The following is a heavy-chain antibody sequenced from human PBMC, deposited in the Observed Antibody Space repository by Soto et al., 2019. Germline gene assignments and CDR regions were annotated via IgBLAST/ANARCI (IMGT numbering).Heavy chain of an antibody. D-gene: IGHD4-17*01. J-gene: IGHJ4*02. Sequence: QVQLVQSGAEVKKPGASVKVSCKASGYTFTSYDINWVRQATGQGLEWMGWMNPNSGNTGYAQKFQGRVTMTRNPSLITDHMELSSLRSEDTAVYDCARTLYCDPVDYWRQGSLVTVSS. CDR3: ARTLYCDPVDY. V-gene: IGHV1-8*01. CDR2: MNPNSGNT. CDR1: GYTFTSYD.